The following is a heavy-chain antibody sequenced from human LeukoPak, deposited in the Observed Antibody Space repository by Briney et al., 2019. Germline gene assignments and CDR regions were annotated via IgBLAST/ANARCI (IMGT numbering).Heavy chain of an antibody. V-gene: IGHV4-38-2*01. Sequence: PSETLSLTCAVSGYSISSGYYWGWIRQPPGKGLEWIGSIYHSGSTYYNPSLKSRVTISVDTSKNQFSLKLSSVTAADTAVYYCARYRSRTFGGVIATRNWFDPWGQGTLVTVSS. CDR3: ARYRSRTFGGVIATRNWFDP. CDR1: GYSISSGYY. CDR2: IYHSGST. J-gene: IGHJ5*02. D-gene: IGHD3-16*02.